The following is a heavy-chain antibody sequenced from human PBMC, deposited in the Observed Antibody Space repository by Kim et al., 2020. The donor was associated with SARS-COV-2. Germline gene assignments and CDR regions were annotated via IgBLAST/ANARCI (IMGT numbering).Heavy chain of an antibody. CDR3: ARERGFWSGYRKGSYYFDY. D-gene: IGHD3-3*01. J-gene: IGHJ4*02. Sequence: SRVTISVDASKNQFSLKLSSVTAADTAVYYCARERGFWSGYRKGSYYFDYWGQGTLVTVSS. V-gene: IGHV4-34*01.